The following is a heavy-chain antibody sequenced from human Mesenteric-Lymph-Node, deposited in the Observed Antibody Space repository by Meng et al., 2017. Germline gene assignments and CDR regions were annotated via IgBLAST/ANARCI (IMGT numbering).Heavy chain of an antibody. J-gene: IGHJ4*02. Sequence: IPLKGSGPTRVKPIQTPTPTCTICGFSRSTIGRGEGWLRQPPGKALVWLALNYWYGGRRYRPSLKSRRTITKDTTKDQVVLTMTSLDPVDTATYYCAHMYDYGDKVPFEYWGQGTLVTVSS. CDR2: NYWYGGR. CDR3: AHMYDYGDKVPFEY. V-gene: IGHV2-5*01. CDR1: GFSRSTIGRG. D-gene: IGHD4-17*01.